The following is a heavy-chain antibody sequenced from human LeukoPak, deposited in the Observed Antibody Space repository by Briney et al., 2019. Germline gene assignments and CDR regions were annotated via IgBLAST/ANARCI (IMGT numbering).Heavy chain of an antibody. CDR1: GFTFSSYS. V-gene: IGHV3-48*01. Sequence: GGSLRLSCAASGFTFSSYSMTWVRQAPGKGLDWVSYISSTGSTIYYADSVKGRFTISRDNAKNSLYLQMNSLRAEDTAVYYCASALLVPAAQGAPHYYYYYMDVWGKGTTVTVSS. J-gene: IGHJ6*03. CDR3: ASALLVPAAQGAPHYYYYYMDV. CDR2: ISSTGSTI. D-gene: IGHD2-2*01.